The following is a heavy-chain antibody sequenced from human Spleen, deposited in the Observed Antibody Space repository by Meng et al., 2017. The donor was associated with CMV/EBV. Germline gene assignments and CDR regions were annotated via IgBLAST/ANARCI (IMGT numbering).Heavy chain of an antibody. CDR1: GGTFSSYA. CDR2: INPNSGGT. Sequence: ASVKVSCKASGGTFSSYAISWVRQAPGQGLEWMGWINPNSGGTNYAQKFQGRVTMTRDTSISTAYMELSRLRSDDTAVYYCARDFLAGYYFDYWGQGTLVTVSS. J-gene: IGHJ4*02. D-gene: IGHD3-3*01. V-gene: IGHV1-2*02. CDR3: ARDFLAGYYFDY.